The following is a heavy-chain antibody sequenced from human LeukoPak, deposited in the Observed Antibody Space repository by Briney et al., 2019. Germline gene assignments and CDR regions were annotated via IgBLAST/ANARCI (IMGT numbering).Heavy chain of an antibody. CDR1: GFTFSDYY. V-gene: IGHV3-11*04. Sequence: KTGGSLRLSCAASGFTFSDYYMSWIRQAPGKGLEWVSYISSSGSTIYYADSVKGRFTISRDNAKNSLYLQMNSLRAEDTAVYYCARDEYHYDSSGYPPDYWGQGTLVTVSS. D-gene: IGHD3-22*01. J-gene: IGHJ4*02. CDR2: ISSSGSTI. CDR3: ARDEYHYDSSGYPPDY.